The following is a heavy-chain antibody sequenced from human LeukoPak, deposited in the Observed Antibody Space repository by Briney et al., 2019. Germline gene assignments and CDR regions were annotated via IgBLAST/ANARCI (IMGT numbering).Heavy chain of an antibody. CDR2: IYYSGST. Sequence: SETLSLTCTVSGGSISSYYWSWIRQPAGKGLEWIGYIYYSGSTNYNPSLKSRVTISVDTSKNQFSLKLSSVTAADTAVYYCARQRGTDYDILTGYERLYYFDYWGQGTLVTVSS. CDR1: GGSISSYY. J-gene: IGHJ4*02. CDR3: ARQRGTDYDILTGYERLYYFDY. V-gene: IGHV4-59*08. D-gene: IGHD3-9*01.